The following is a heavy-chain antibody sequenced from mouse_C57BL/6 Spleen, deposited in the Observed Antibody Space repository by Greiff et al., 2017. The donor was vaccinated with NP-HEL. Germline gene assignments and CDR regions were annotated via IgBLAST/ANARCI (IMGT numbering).Heavy chain of an antibody. Sequence: EVQLQQSGPELVKPGASVKISCKASGYTFTDYYMNWVKQSHGKSLEWIGDINPNNGGTSYNQKFKGKATVTVDKSSSTAYMALRSLTSEDSAGYYGARYTVGNFAYWGQGTLVTVAA. CDR2: INPNNGGT. V-gene: IGHV1-26*01. CDR3: ARYTVGNFAY. CDR1: GYTFTDYY. D-gene: IGHD2-1*01. J-gene: IGHJ3*01.